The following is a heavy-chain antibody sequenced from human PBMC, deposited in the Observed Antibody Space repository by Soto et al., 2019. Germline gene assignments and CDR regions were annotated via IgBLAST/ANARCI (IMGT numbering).Heavy chain of an antibody. V-gene: IGHV3-30-3*01. J-gene: IGHJ2*01. D-gene: IGHD5-18*01. CDR3: ARDPLWGTAMVLWYFDL. CDR2: ISYDGSNK. CDR1: GFTFSSYA. Sequence: PGGSLRLSCAAFGFTFSSYAMHWVLQAPGKGLEWVAVISYDGSNKYYADSVKGRFTISRDNSKNTLYLQMNSLRAEDTAVYYCARDPLWGTAMVLWYFDLWGRGTLVTVSS.